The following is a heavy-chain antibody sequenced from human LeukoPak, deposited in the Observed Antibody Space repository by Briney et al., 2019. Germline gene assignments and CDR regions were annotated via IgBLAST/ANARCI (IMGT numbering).Heavy chain of an antibody. V-gene: IGHV4-34*01. CDR2: INHSGST. CDR3: ASPYGDYNGAFDI. CDR1: GGSCSGYY. D-gene: IGHD4-17*01. Sequence: SETLSLTCAVYGGSCSGYYWSWIRQPPGKGLEGIGEINHSGSTNYNPSLKSRVTISVDTSKNQFSLKLSSVTAADTAVYYCASPYGDYNGAFDIWGQGTMVTVSS. J-gene: IGHJ3*02.